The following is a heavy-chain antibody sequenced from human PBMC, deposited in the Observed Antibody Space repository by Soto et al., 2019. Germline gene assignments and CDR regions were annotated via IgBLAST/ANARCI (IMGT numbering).Heavy chain of an antibody. D-gene: IGHD2-15*01. V-gene: IGHV4-59*01. J-gene: IGHJ5*02. CDR1: GGSISSYY. CDR2: IYYSGST. CDR3: ARAPDMDWFDP. Sequence: PSETLSLTCTVSGGSISSYYWSWIRQPPGKGLEWIGYIYYSGSTNYNPSLKSRVTISVDTSKNQFSLKLSSVTAADTAVYYCARAPDMDWFDPWGQGTLVTVSS.